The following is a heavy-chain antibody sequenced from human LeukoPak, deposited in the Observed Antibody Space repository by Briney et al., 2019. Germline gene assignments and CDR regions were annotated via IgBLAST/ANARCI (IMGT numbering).Heavy chain of an antibody. CDR3: ARDAYYYDSGGFYFDAFDI. CDR2: ISSSTI. Sequence: GGSLRLSCAASGFTLSSNEMNWVRQAPGMGLEWVSYISSSTIYYADSVKGRFTISRDNAKNSLYLQMNSLRAEDTAVYYCARDAYYYDSGGFYFDAFDIWGQGTMVTVSS. CDR1: GFTLSSNE. D-gene: IGHD3-22*01. J-gene: IGHJ3*02. V-gene: IGHV3-48*03.